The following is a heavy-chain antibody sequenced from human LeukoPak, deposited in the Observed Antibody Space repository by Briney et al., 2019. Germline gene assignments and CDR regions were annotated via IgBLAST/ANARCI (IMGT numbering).Heavy chain of an antibody. CDR3: ARVPAASGYYSSYMAV. Sequence: GGSLTLSCAASGFPFSSYVMSWVRQAPGKGLEWVSAISGSGGSTYYPDSVKGRFTISRDNYKNTLYLQMNRLRAEDTVVYYCARVPAASGYYSSYMAVWGKATTVTISS. J-gene: IGHJ6*03. V-gene: IGHV3-23*01. CDR2: ISGSGGST. D-gene: IGHD2-2*01. CDR1: GFPFSSYV.